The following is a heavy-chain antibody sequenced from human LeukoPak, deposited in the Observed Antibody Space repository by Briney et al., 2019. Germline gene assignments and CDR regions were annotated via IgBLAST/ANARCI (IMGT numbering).Heavy chain of an antibody. Sequence: PGGSLRLSCAASGFTFSTYGMSWVRQAPGKGLEWVSSISSSGSNIYYADSVKGRFTISRDNAKNSLSMQMNSLRAEDTAVYYCARDSGYSSSWAFDYWGQGTLVTVSS. D-gene: IGHD6-13*01. CDR1: GFTFSTYG. CDR2: ISSSGSNI. CDR3: ARDSGYSSSWAFDY. J-gene: IGHJ4*02. V-gene: IGHV3-21*01.